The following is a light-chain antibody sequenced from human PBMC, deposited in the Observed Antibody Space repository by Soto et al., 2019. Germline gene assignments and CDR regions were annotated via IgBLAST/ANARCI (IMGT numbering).Light chain of an antibody. CDR2: GES. CDR3: QKYGNSPRT. CDR1: QSVSSTY. J-gene: IGKJ1*01. V-gene: IGKV3-20*01. Sequence: VLTQSPVTLSLSPGESATLSCRASQSVSSTYLAWYQQKTGQAPRLLISGESNRATDIPDRLSGSGSGTDLTLVISRVGPEDSAVYYCQKYGNSPRTFGQGTKVDIK.